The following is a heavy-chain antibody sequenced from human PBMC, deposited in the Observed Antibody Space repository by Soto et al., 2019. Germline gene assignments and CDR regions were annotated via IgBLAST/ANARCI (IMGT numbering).Heavy chain of an antibody. CDR2: ISNTDGRT. V-gene: IGHV3-23*01. Sequence: GGSLRLSCAASGFTFSNYDMGWVRQAPGKGLEWVSAISNTDGRTYYADSVKGRFTISRDNSKNMLYLQMNSLGAEDTAVYYCAKEATRTSGWYYFDYWGQGTLVTVSS. J-gene: IGHJ4*02. D-gene: IGHD6-19*01. CDR3: AKEATRTSGWYYFDY. CDR1: GFTFSNYD.